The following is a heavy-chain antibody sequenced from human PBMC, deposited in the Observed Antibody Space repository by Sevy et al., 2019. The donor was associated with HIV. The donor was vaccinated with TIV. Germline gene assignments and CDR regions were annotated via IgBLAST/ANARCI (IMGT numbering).Heavy chain of an antibody. D-gene: IGHD3-10*01. CDR1: GFTFSSYG. CDR3: AKEGITMVRGEARLWTAVSPSTECPSY. V-gene: IGHV3-30*18. J-gene: IGHJ4*02. CDR2: ISYDGSNK. Sequence: GGSLRLSCAASGFTFSSYGMHWVRQAPGKGLEWVAVISYDGSNKYYADSVKGRFTISRDNSKNTLYLQMNSLRDEDTAVYYCAKEGITMVRGEARLWTAVSPSTECPSYWGQGTLVTVSS.